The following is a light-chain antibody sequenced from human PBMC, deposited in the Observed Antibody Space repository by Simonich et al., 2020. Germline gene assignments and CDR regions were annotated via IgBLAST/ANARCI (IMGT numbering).Light chain of an antibody. Sequence: QSALTQPASVSGSPGQSITISCTGTSSDFGVYNLVSWYQQHPGKAPKLMIYEGSKRPSVVSNRFSGSKSGNTASLTISGLQAEDEADYYCCSYAGSSTWVFGGGTKLTVL. V-gene: IGLV2-23*01. CDR1: SSDFGVYNL. CDR2: EGS. CDR3: CSYAGSSTWV. J-gene: IGLJ3*02.